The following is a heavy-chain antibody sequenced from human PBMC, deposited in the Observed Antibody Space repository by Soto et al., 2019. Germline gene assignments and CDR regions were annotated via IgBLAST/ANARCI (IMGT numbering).Heavy chain of an antibody. J-gene: IGHJ6*02. V-gene: IGHV1-2*04. Sequence: ASVKVSCKASGYTVPAYYVHWVRQAPGQGLEWMGWINPNSGGTNYAQKFQGWVTMTRDTSISTVYMELSRLRFDDTAVYYCARMIAASGHYGMDVWGQGTTVTVSS. CDR2: INPNSGGT. D-gene: IGHD6-13*01. CDR1: GYTVPAYY. CDR3: ARMIAASGHYGMDV.